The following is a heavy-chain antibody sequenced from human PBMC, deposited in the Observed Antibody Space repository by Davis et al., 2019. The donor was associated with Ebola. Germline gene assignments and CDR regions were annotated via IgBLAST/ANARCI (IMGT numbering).Heavy chain of an antibody. Sequence: HTGGSLRLSCAASGFTFSSYPMHWVRQAAGKGLVWVSSINSDGSRTHYADSVKGRFTISRDNAKNTLYLQKNSLRVEDTAVYYCAREMATTNDAFDIWGQGTMVSVSS. J-gene: IGHJ3*02. CDR2: INSDGSRT. D-gene: IGHD5-24*01. CDR3: AREMATTNDAFDI. V-gene: IGHV3-74*01. CDR1: GFTFSSYP.